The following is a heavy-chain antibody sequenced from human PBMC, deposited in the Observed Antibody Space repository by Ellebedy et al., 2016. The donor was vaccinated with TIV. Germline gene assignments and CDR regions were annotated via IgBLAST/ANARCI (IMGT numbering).Heavy chain of an antibody. CDR2: INHSGST. J-gene: IGHJ6*02. V-gene: IGHV4-34*01. Sequence: SETLSLXXAVYGGSFSGYYWSWIRQPPGKGLEWIREINHSGSTNYNPSLKSRVTISVDTSKNQFSLKLSSVTAADTAVYYCASDYGMDVWGQGTTVTVSS. CDR3: ASDYGMDV. CDR1: GGSFSGYY.